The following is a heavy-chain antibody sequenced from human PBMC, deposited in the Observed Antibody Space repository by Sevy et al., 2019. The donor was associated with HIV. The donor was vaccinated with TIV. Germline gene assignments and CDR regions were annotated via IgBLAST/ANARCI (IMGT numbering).Heavy chain of an antibody. D-gene: IGHD3-22*01. CDR2: ISSDSAYM. CDR1: GFTFSSYN. J-gene: IGHJ4*02. V-gene: IGHV3-21*01. Sequence: GGSLRLSCAASGFTFSSYNMNWVRQAPGKGLERISSISSDSAYMYDADSVKGRFTFSRDNAKNSLDLQMNGLRAEDTAVYFCTRERRTLYYHASSGYNYYFDSWGQGTLVTVSS. CDR3: TRERRTLYYHASSGYNYYFDS.